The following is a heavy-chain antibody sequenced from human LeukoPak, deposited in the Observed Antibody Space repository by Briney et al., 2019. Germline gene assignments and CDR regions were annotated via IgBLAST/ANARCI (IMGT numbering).Heavy chain of an antibody. CDR1: GFTFSDYY. CDR3: ARVGCSSTSCYEFDY. J-gene: IGHJ4*02. V-gene: IGHV3-11*04. D-gene: IGHD2-2*01. CDR2: IRSSGSTI. Sequence: GGSLRLSCAASGFTFSDYYMSWIRQAPGKGLEWVSYIRSSGSTIYYADSVKGRFTISRDNAKNSLYLQMNSLRAEDTAVYYCARVGCSSTSCYEFDYWGQGTLVTVSS.